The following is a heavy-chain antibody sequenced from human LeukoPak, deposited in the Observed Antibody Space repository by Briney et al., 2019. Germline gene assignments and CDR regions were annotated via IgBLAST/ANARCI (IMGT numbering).Heavy chain of an antibody. J-gene: IGHJ6*03. CDR2: ISATGGTT. D-gene: IGHD2-15*01. CDR3: AKNGDRGAYCSGGSCYPYYYYYIDV. V-gene: IGHV3-23*01. Sequence: PGGSLRLSCAASGFIFSNYAMTWVRQAPGKGLEWVSTISATGGTTYYADSVKGRFTISRDNSKNTLYLQMNSLRAEDTAIYYCAKNGDRGAYCSGGSCYPYYYYYIDVWGKGTTVTISS. CDR1: GFIFSNYA.